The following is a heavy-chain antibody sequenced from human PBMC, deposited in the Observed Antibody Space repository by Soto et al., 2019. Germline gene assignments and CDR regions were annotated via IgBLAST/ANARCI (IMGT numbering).Heavy chain of an antibody. V-gene: IGHV3-33*01. CDR2: IWYDGSNK. D-gene: IGHD3-10*01. Sequence: PLRLSCAASGFTISSYGMHWVRQAPGKGLEWVAVIWYDGSNKYYADSVKGRFTISRDNSKNTLYLQMNSLRAEDTAVYYCARVLFGYGMDVWGQGTTVTVSS. CDR1: GFTISSYG. J-gene: IGHJ6*02. CDR3: ARVLFGYGMDV.